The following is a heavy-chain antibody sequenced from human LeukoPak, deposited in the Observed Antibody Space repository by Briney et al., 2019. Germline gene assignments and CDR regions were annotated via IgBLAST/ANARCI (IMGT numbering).Heavy chain of an antibody. CDR3: ASTDCSGGSCFMLDY. D-gene: IGHD2-15*01. J-gene: IGHJ4*02. V-gene: IGHV1-46*01. CDR1: GYTFSTYY. Sequence: ASVKVSCKGSGYTFSTYYLHWVRQAPGQRLEWMGIINPSTGSTTYAQDFQGRVTMTRDTSTSTVYMELSRLISEDTAIYYCASTDCSGGSCFMLDYWGQGTLVTVSS. CDR2: INPSTGST.